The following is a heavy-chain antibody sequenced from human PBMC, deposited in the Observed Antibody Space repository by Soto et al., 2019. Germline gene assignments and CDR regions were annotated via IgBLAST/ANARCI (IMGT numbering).Heavy chain of an antibody. CDR2: ISYDGSNK. CDR3: AKSDPVVVVAATDY. Sequence: GGSLRLSCAASGFPFGDFGMHWLRQAPGKGLEWVAVISYDGSNKYYADSVKGRFTISRDNSKNTLYLQMNSLRAEDTAVYYCAKSDPVVVVAATDYWGQGTLVTVSS. J-gene: IGHJ4*02. CDR1: GFPFGDFG. D-gene: IGHD2-15*01. V-gene: IGHV3-30*18.